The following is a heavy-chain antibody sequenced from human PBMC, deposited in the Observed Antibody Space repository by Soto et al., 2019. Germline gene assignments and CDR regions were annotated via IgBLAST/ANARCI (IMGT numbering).Heavy chain of an antibody. D-gene: IGHD6-19*01. V-gene: IGHV4-34*01. CDR1: GGSFRGYY. CDR2: INHSGST. CDR3: ARGVAGIEVAGKANY. Sequence: PSETLSRTCTVYGGSFRGYYWSWCRQPPGKGPEWIGEINHSGSTNYNPSLKSRVTISVDTSKNKFSLKLSSVTAADTAVYYCARGVAGIEVAGKANYWRQGTLVTVSS. J-gene: IGHJ4*02.